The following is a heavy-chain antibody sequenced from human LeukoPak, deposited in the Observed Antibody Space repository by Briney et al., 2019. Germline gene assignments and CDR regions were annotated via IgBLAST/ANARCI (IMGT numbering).Heavy chain of an antibody. Sequence: GASVKVSCKASGYTFTGYYMHWVRQAPGQGLEWMGRINPNSGGTNYAQKFQGRVTMTRDTSISTAYMELSRLRSDDTAVYHCARTRGIQLWLLDYWGQGTLVTVSS. J-gene: IGHJ4*02. CDR3: ARTRGIQLWLLDY. V-gene: IGHV1-2*06. D-gene: IGHD5-18*01. CDR1: GYTFTGYY. CDR2: INPNSGGT.